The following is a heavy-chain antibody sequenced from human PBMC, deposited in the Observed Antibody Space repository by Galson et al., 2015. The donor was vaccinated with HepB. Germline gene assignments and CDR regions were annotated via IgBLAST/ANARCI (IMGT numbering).Heavy chain of an antibody. CDR3: SKAEVNGWEIWSYFAS. J-gene: IGHJ4*02. D-gene: IGHD6-19*01. CDR1: GFTFRDYA. V-gene: IGHV3-23*01. CDR2: ISGNGAKT. Sequence: SLRLSCAASGFTFRDYAMAWVRQAPGKGLEWVSAISGNGAKTYYADSVKGRFTISRDNSMNTVFMHVNSLRVEDTAVYYCSKAEVNGWEIWSYFASWGQGTLVTVPS.